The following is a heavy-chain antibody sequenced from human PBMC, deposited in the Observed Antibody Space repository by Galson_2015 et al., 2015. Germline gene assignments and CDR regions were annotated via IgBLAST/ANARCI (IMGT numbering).Heavy chain of an antibody. CDR1: GFTFDDYA. J-gene: IGHJ3*02. D-gene: IGHD2-15*01. CDR3: AKAPAATTADAFDI. V-gene: IGHV3-9*01. Sequence: SLRLSCAASGFTFDDYAMHWVRHAPGKGLEWVSGISWNSGSIGYADSVKGRFTISRDNAKNSLYLQMNSLRAEDTALYYCAKAPAATTADAFDIWGQGTMVAVSS. CDR2: ISWNSGSI.